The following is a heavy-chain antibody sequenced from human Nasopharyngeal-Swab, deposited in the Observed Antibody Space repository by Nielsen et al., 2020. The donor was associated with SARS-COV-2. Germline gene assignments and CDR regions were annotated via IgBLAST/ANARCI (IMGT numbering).Heavy chain of an antibody. CDR2: IYYSGST. CDR1: GGSISSYY. CDR3: ARGPPRSGMDV. V-gene: IGHV4-59*12. Sequence: GPLRLPCTVSGGSISSYYWSWIRQPPGKGLEWIGYIYYSGSTNYNPSLKSRVTISVDTSKNQFSLKLSSVTAADTAVYYCARGPPRSGMDVWGQGTTVTVSS. J-gene: IGHJ6*02.